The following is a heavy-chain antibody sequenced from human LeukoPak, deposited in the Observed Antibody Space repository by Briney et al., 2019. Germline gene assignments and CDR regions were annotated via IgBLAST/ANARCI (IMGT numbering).Heavy chain of an antibody. D-gene: IGHD6-19*01. CDR2: IYYSGST. CDR1: GGSISSGNYY. CDR3: ASGWYQDYFDY. Sequence: SETLSLTCTVSGGSISSGNYYWSWIRQPPGKGLEWIGYIYYSGSTYYNPSLKSRVTISVDTSKNQFSLKLSSVTAADTAVYYCASGWYQDYFDYWGQGTLVTVSS. J-gene: IGHJ4*02. V-gene: IGHV4-30-4*01.